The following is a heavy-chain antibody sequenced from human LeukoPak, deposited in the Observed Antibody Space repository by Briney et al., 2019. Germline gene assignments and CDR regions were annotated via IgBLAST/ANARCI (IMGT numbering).Heavy chain of an antibody. CDR3: ARGLSTMVRGVSPNFDY. D-gene: IGHD3-10*01. CDR2: IRYDGSNK. J-gene: IGHJ4*02. CDR1: GFTFSSYG. V-gene: IGHV3-30*02. Sequence: GGSLRLSCAASGFTFSSYGMHWVRQAPGKGLEWVAFIRYDGSNKYYADSVKGRFTISRDNSKNTLYLQMNSLRAEDTAVYYCARGLSTMVRGVSPNFDYWGQGALVSVSS.